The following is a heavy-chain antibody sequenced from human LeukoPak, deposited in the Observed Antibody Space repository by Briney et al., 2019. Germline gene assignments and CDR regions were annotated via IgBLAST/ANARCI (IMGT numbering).Heavy chain of an antibody. J-gene: IGHJ6*02. CDR3: VRALRKVTSSYYYGMDV. D-gene: IGHD4-17*01. Sequence: APVNVSCKASGYTFISYDINWVRQATGQGLEWMGWMNPNSGETGLAEKFQGRVTMTKSTSISAAYMELSSLRSEDTAVYYCVRALRKVTSSYYYGMDVWGQGTTVTVSS. CDR2: MNPNSGET. V-gene: IGHV1-8*01. CDR1: GYTFISYD.